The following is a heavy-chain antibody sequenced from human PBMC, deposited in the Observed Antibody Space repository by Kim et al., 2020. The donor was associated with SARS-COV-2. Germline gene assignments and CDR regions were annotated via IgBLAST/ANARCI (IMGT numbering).Heavy chain of an antibody. V-gene: IGHV1-46*01. D-gene: IGHD2-2*01. J-gene: IGHJ4*02. CDR2: INPSGGST. CDR1: GYTFTSYY. Sequence: ASVKVSCKASGYTFTSYYMHWVRQAPGQGLEWMGIINPSGGSTSYAQKFQGRVTMTRDTSTSTVYMELSSLRSEDTAVYYCAREGGIVVVPAAKGFDYWGQGSLFTVSS. CDR3: AREGGIVVVPAAKGFDY.